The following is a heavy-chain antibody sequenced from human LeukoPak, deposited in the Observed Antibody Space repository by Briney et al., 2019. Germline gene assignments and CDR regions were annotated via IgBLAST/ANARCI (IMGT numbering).Heavy chain of an antibody. Sequence: PGGSLRLSCAASGLTLSSYEMNWVRQAPGKGLEWVSGISGSGGSTYYADSVKGRFTISRDNSKNTLYLHMNSLGAEDTAVYYCAKDREWLESCTFDYWGQGTLVTVSS. CDR2: ISGSGGST. V-gene: IGHV3-23*01. D-gene: IGHD6-19*01. CDR1: GLTLSSYE. J-gene: IGHJ4*02. CDR3: AKDREWLESCTFDY.